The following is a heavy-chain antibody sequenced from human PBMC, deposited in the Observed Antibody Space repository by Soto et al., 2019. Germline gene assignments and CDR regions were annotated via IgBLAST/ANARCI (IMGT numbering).Heavy chain of an antibody. V-gene: IGHV3-11*01. J-gene: IGHJ4*02. Sequence: AGESLRLSCAASGYTFSDYYMSWIRQAPGEGLEWISYIDTSSTKIYYADSVKGRFTISRDNAKNSLYLEMNSLRDEDTAVYYCASHYDMWSGYLSPVDYWGQGTLVTVSS. CDR3: ASHYDMWSGYLSPVDY. CDR1: GYTFSDYY. CDR2: IDTSSTKI. D-gene: IGHD3-3*01.